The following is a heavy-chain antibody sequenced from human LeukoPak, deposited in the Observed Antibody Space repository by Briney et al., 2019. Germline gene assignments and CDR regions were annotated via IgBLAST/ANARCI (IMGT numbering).Heavy chain of an antibody. CDR1: GGSFSGYY. D-gene: IGHD3-22*01. CDR2: INHSGST. Sequence: SETLSLTCAVYGGSFSGYYWSWIRQPPGKGLEWIGEINHSGSTNYNPSLKSRVTISVDTSKNQFSLKLSSVTAADTAVYYCARGPGYYVGYFDYWGQGTLVTVSS. CDR3: ARGPGYYVGYFDY. V-gene: IGHV4-34*01. J-gene: IGHJ4*02.